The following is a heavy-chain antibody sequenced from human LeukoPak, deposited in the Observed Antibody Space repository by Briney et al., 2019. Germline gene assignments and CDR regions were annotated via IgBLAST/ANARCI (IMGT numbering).Heavy chain of an antibody. Sequence: GASVKVSCKASGYVFVSRGFTWVRQAPGQGLEWMGWIGVRTGQTQFAQQFRDRFTMTTNTSTTTAFMELKSLRPDDTAVYYCVRDNSGLAGVSLDLWGQGTQVIVSS. CDR2: IGVRTGQT. J-gene: IGHJ4*02. V-gene: IGHV1-18*01. CDR3: VRDNSGLAGVSLDL. D-gene: IGHD6-13*01. CDR1: GYVFVSRG.